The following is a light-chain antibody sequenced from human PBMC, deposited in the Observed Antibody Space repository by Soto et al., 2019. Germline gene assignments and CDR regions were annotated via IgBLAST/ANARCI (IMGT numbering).Light chain of an antibody. Sequence: DIQMTQSPSSLSASVGDRVTITCRASQSIGTYLNWYQQKPGKAPKLLISGTSGLQSGVPSRFNGSRFVTDVTLTIRRRQPDDLATYCCLLRDDTLSWTFGQGTKVDIK. V-gene: IGKV1-39*01. CDR2: GTS. CDR1: QSIGTY. CDR3: LLRDDTLSWT. J-gene: IGKJ1*01.